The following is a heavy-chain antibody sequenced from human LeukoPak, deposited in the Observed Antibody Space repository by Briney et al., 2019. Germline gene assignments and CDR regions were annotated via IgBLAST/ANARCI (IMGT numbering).Heavy chain of an antibody. D-gene: IGHD6-19*01. Sequence: GGSLRLSCAASGFTFSNYAMSWVRQAPRKGLEWVSGISGSGGSTYYADSVKGRFIISRDNSKNTLYLQMNSLRAEDTAVYYCAKAVAGTPNDAFDIWGQGTMVTVSS. CDR1: GFTFSNYA. J-gene: IGHJ3*02. CDR3: AKAVAGTPNDAFDI. V-gene: IGHV3-23*01. CDR2: ISGSGGST.